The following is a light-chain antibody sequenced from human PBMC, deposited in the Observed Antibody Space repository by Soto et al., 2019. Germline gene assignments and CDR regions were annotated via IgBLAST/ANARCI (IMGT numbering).Light chain of an antibody. CDR2: EDN. Sequence: SYELTQPPSVSVSPGHAASISCSGDKLGNNYVCWYQQKPGQSPVLVIFEDNKRPSGIPERFPGSNSGNTATLTIGGTQAMDEADYYCQAWDSSGAAVFGTGTKVTVL. CDR3: QAWDSSGAAV. J-gene: IGLJ1*01. V-gene: IGLV3-1*01. CDR1: KLGNNY.